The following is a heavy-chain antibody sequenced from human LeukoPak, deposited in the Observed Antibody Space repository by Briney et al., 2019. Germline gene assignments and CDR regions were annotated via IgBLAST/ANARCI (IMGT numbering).Heavy chain of an antibody. D-gene: IGHD5-18*01. CDR1: GGSINNYY. CDR3: ARGPPFLTATFDY. Sequence: PSETLSLTCTVSGGSINNYYWSWIRQPAGKGLEWIGRINASGRTNYNSALKSRVTMSVDTSKNQFSLKLSSVTAADTAVYYCARGPPFLTATFDYWGQGTLVTVSS. CDR2: INASGRT. V-gene: IGHV4-4*07. J-gene: IGHJ4*02.